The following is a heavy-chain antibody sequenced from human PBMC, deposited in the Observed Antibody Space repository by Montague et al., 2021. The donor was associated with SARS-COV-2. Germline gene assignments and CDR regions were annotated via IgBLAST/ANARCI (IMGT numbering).Heavy chain of an antibody. CDR3: ARDTRITMLVVVNRSVIDV. Sequence: SETLSLTCTVSGGAISSSSYYWGWIRQPPGKGLEWIGSIYYSGSTYYNPSLKSRVTISVDTSKNQFSLKLSSVTAADTAVYYCARDTRITMLVVVNRSVIDVWGQGTPVTVSS. CDR1: GGAISSSSYY. J-gene: IGHJ6*02. V-gene: IGHV4-39*07. CDR2: IYYSGST. D-gene: IGHD3-22*01.